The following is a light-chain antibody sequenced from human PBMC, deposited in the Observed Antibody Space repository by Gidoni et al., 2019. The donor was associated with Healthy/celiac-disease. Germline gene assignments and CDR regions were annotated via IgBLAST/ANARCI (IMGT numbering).Light chain of an antibody. CDR2: GKN. Sequence: SSELTQDPAVSVALGQTVRITCQGASLRSYYASWYQHKPGQAPVLVIYGKNNRPSGIPDRFSGSSSGNTASLTITGAQAEDEADYYCNSRDSSGNHVVFGGGTKLTVL. CDR1: SLRSYY. V-gene: IGLV3-19*01. CDR3: NSRDSSGNHVV. J-gene: IGLJ2*01.